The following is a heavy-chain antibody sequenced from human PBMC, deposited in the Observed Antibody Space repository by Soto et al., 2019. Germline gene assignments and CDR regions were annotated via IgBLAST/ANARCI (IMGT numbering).Heavy chain of an antibody. CDR1: GGSITISSYY. CDR3: ASKSKFDYGDYAY. CDR2: IHSSGST. Sequence: SDTLSLTCTVSGGSITISSYYWGWILHPPGKGLEWIGSIHSSGSTYYTPSLRTRVTISVDTSKNRFSLKLSSVTAADTAVYYCASKSKFDYGDYAYWGQGTLVTVSS. J-gene: IGHJ4*02. V-gene: IGHV4-39*01. D-gene: IGHD4-17*01.